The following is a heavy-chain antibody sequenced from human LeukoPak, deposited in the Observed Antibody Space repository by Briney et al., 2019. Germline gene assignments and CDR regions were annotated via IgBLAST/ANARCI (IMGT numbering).Heavy chain of an antibody. CDR3: ARVPTGYSSGGGY. V-gene: IGHV1-69*13. J-gene: IGHJ4*02. D-gene: IGHD6-19*01. CDR2: IIPIFGTA. CDR1: GGTFSSYA. Sequence: ASVKVSFKASGGTFSSYAISWVRQAPGQGLEWMGGIIPIFGTANYAQKFQGRVTITADESTSTAYMELSSLRSEDTAVYYCARVPTGYSSGGGYWGQGTLVTVSS.